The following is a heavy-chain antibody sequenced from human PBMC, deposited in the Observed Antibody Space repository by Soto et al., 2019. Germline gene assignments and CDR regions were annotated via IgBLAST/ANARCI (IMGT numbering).Heavy chain of an antibody. CDR2: ISSSSSYI. J-gene: IGHJ6*02. V-gene: IGHV3-21*01. D-gene: IGHD2-2*01. Sequence: GGSLRLSCAASGFTFSSYSMNWVRQAPGKGLEWVSSISSSSSYIYYADSVKGRFTISRDNAKNSLYLQMNSLRAEDTAVYYCARDIVVVVPAAIDYYYYYGMDVWGQGTTVTVSS. CDR1: GFTFSSYS. CDR3: ARDIVVVVPAAIDYYYYYGMDV.